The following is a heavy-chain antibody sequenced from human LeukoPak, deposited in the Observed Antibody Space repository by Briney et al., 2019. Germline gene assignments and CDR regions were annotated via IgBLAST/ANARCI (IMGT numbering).Heavy chain of an antibody. CDR2: INPDDGST. D-gene: IGHD1-7*01. Sequence: PGGSLRLSCAASGFTFRKYWLHWVRQAPGKGLVWVSRINPDDGSTSYADSVKGRFTISRDNAKSTLYLQMNSLRAEDTAVYYCARAGNYRFDYWGQGTLVTVSS. CDR3: ARAGNYRFDY. CDR1: GFTFRKYW. J-gene: IGHJ4*02. V-gene: IGHV3-74*01.